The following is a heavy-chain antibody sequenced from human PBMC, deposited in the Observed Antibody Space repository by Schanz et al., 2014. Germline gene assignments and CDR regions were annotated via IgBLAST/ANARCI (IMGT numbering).Heavy chain of an antibody. Sequence: QVQLVESGGGVVQPGRSLRLSCATSGLNFDYYGMNWVRQAPGKGLEWVSGIEFSGGTTYYADSVKGRFTISRDNSKNTLFLQMSSLRAEDTAVYYCARDGDFDYWGQGTLVTVSS. J-gene: IGHJ4*02. CDR1: GLNFDYYG. CDR3: ARDGDFDY. V-gene: IGHV3-NL1*01. CDR2: IEFSGGTT.